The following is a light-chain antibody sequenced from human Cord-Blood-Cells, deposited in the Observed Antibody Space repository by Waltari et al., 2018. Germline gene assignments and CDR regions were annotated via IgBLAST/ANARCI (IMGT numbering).Light chain of an antibody. CDR2: GAS. J-gene: IGKJ4*01. Sequence: VITPSPAPLSVSPGERATLSCRASQSVSSNLAWYQQKPGQAPRLLIYGASTRATGIPARFSGSGSGTEFTLTISSLQSEDFAVYYCQQYNNWPLTFGGGTKVEIK. CDR3: QQYNNWPLT. CDR1: QSVSSN. V-gene: IGKV3-15*01.